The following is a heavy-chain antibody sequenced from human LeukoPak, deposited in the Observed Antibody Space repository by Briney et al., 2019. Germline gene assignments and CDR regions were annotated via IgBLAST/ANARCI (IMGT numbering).Heavy chain of an antibody. CDR3: ARAFRNDRLDY. Sequence: SETLSLTCTVSGGSISSHYWSRIRQPPGKGLEWIGYIYYSGSTNYNPSLKSRVTISVDTSKNQFSLKLSSVTAADTAVYYCARAFRNDRLDYWGQGTLVTVSS. J-gene: IGHJ4*02. D-gene: IGHD3-22*01. CDR1: GGSISSHY. CDR2: IYYSGST. V-gene: IGHV4-59*11.